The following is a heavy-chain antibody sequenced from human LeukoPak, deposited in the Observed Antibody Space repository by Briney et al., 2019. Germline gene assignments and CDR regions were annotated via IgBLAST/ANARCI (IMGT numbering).Heavy chain of an antibody. J-gene: IGHJ3*02. CDR3: ARGGSYLSAFDI. V-gene: IGHV3-74*01. CDR2: IKTDGSIT. D-gene: IGHD1-26*01. Sequence: PGGSLRLSCAASGFSFSVYWMHWVRQAPGKGPVWVSRIKTDGSITDYADFVKGRFTIARDNAKNTLCLQMNSLRAEDTAVYYCARGGSYLSAFDIWGQGTMVTVSS. CDR1: GFSFSVYW.